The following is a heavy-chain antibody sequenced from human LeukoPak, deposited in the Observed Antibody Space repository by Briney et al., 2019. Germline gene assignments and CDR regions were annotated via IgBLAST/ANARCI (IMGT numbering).Heavy chain of an antibody. V-gene: IGHV4-39*07. D-gene: IGHD3-22*01. CDR2: FYSSGST. CDR3: VRDGQYDSDCFDS. J-gene: IGHJ4*01. CDR1: GDSLNNNDYY. Sequence: SETLSLTCTVSGDSLNNNDYYWGWIRQLPGKGLEWIGSFYSSGSTSSNPSLKSRVTVSVDTSRTQLSLKLDSVTDADTAVYYCVRDGQYDSDCFDSWGQGILVTVSS.